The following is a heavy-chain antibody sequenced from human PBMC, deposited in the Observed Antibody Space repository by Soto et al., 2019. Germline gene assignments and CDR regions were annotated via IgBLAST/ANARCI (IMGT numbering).Heavy chain of an antibody. D-gene: IGHD6-13*01. CDR1: GFTFSSYA. Sequence: EVQLLESGGGLVQPGGSLRLSCAASGFTFSSYAMSWVRQAPGKGLEWVSAISGSGGSTYYADSVKGRFTISRDNSKNTLNMQMNSLRAEDTAVYYCANEEGYSSSWGLYDYWGQGTLVTVSS. CDR3: ANEEGYSSSWGLYDY. V-gene: IGHV3-23*01. J-gene: IGHJ4*02. CDR2: ISGSGGST.